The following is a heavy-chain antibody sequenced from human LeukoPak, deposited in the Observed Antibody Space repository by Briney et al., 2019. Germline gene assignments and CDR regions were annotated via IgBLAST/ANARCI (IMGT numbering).Heavy chain of an antibody. Sequence: PSETLSLTCTVSGGSVSSSDYCWSWIRQPPGEGLEWIGYIYYSGSTCYSPSLKSRVTISVDMSKNQFSLKLSSVTAADTAVYYCARDPQYRSSWYFDYWGQGTLVTVSS. CDR2: IYYSGST. CDR3: ARDPQYRSSWYFDY. CDR1: GGSVSSSDYC. V-gene: IGHV4-30-4*01. D-gene: IGHD6-13*01. J-gene: IGHJ4*02.